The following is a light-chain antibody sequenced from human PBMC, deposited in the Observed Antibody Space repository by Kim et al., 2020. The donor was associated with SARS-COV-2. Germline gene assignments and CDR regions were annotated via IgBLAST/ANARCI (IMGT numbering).Light chain of an antibody. Sequence: QSALTQPASVSGSPGQSITISCTGTSSDVGAYNYVSWYQQHPGKAPKVMIYDVSKRPSGVSDRFPASKSGNTASLIISGLQAEDEADYYCSSYTSSTTWVFGGGTQLTVL. CDR3: SSYTSSTTWV. V-gene: IGLV2-14*01. CDR2: DVS. CDR1: SSDVGAYNY. J-gene: IGLJ3*02.